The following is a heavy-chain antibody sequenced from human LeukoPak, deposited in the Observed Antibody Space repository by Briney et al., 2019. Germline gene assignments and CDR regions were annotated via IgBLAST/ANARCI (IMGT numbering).Heavy chain of an antibody. Sequence: SETLSLTCTVSGGSISSGSYYWGWIRQPPGKGLEWIGYIYYSGSTNYNPSLKSRVTISVDTSKNQFSLKLSSVTAADTAVYYCARVKYYYGSGSYYGAFDIWGQGTMVTVSS. D-gene: IGHD3-10*01. V-gene: IGHV4-61*01. J-gene: IGHJ3*02. CDR2: IYYSGST. CDR3: ARVKYYYGSGSYYGAFDI. CDR1: GGSISSGSYY.